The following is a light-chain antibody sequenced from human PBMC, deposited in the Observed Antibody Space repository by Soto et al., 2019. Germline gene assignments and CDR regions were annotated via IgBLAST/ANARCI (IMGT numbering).Light chain of an antibody. J-gene: IGKJ2*01. CDR2: GAS. CDR1: QSVSSN. V-gene: IGKV3-15*01. Sequence: EIVMTQSPATLSVSPGERATLSCRASQSVSSNLAWYQQKPGQAPRLLIYGASTRSTGISARFSGSGSGPEFTLTISSLQSEDFAVYYCQQYNNWPPCHTFGQGTKLEIK. CDR3: QQYNNWPPCHT.